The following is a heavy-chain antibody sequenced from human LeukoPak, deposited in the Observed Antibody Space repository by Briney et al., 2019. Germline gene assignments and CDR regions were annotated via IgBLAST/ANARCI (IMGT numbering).Heavy chain of an antibody. CDR3: ARDLAWDAFDI. J-gene: IGHJ3*02. CDR2: IYSGGST. V-gene: IGHV3-53*01. Sequence: PGGSLRLSCAASGFTVRSNYMSWVRQAPGKGLEWVSVIYSGGSTYYADSLKGRFTISRDNAKNSLYLQMNSLRAEDTAVYYCARDLAWDAFDIWGQGTMVTVSS. CDR1: GFTVRSNY.